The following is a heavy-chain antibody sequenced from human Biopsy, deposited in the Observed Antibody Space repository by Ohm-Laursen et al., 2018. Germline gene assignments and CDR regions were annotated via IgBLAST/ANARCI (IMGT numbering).Heavy chain of an antibody. CDR3: ARSFGVVINFEHNWFDP. J-gene: IGHJ5*02. Sequence: SSVKVSCKASGGTFTNYAINWLRQAPGQGLEWMGGINPMFGTAKYTQRFQGRVTITADKSTSTADMELSSLRSDDTAVYYCARSFGVVINFEHNWFDPWGQGTLVTVSS. D-gene: IGHD3-3*01. CDR1: GGTFTNYA. CDR2: INPMFGTA. V-gene: IGHV1-69*06.